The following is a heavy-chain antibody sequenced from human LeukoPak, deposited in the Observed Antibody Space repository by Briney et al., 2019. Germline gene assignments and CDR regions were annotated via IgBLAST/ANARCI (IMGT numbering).Heavy chain of an antibody. CDR2: IYYSGST. Sequence: KPSETLSLTCTVSGGSISSSSYYWGCIRQPPGKGLEWIGSIYYSGSTYYNPSLKSRVTISVDTSKNQFSLKLSSVTAADTAVYYCARSDCSSTSCPHAGYYYYMDVWGKGTTVTVPS. J-gene: IGHJ6*03. CDR3: ARSDCSSTSCPHAGYYYYMDV. D-gene: IGHD2-2*01. V-gene: IGHV4-39*01. CDR1: GGSISSSSYY.